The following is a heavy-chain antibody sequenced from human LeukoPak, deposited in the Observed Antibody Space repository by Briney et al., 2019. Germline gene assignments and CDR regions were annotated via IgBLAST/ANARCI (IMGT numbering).Heavy chain of an antibody. V-gene: IGHV3-23*01. CDR2: ISGSGGST. Sequence: SGGSLRLSCAASGFTCSRFAVSWVRQAPGKGPEWVSDISGSGGSTYYADSVKGRFTISRDNSKNTVYLQMNSLRAEDTAVYYCARDLSLIALTDWGQGTLVTVSS. D-gene: IGHD3-22*01. CDR1: GFTCSRFA. J-gene: IGHJ4*02. CDR3: ARDLSLIALTD.